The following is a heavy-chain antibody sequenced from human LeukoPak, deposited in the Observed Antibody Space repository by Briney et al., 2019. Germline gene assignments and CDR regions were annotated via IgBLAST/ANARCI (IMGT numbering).Heavy chain of an antibody. V-gene: IGHV3-7*01. CDR3: ASYYYYYMDV. J-gene: IGHJ6*03. Sequence: QTGGSLRLSCAASGFTFSSYWMSWVRQAPGKGLEWVANIKQDGSERYYLDSVKGRFTISRDNAKNSLYLQMNSLRAEDTAVYYCASYYYYYMDVWGKGTTVTVSS. CDR1: GFTFSSYW. CDR2: IKQDGSER.